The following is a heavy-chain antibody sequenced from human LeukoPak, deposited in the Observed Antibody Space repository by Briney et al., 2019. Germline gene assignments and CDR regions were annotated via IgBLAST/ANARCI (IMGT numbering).Heavy chain of an antibody. CDR3: ALLAYCSGGNCYTFDY. D-gene: IGHD2-15*01. V-gene: IGHV3-30*03. CDR1: GFTFSNYG. CDR2: ISYDGSNK. J-gene: IGHJ4*02. Sequence: GGSLRLSCAASGFTFSNYGMHWVRQAPGKGLEWVAVISYDGSNKYYGDSVKGRFTISRDNAKNSVYLQMNSLRADDTAVYYCALLAYCSGGNCYTFDYWGQGALVTASS.